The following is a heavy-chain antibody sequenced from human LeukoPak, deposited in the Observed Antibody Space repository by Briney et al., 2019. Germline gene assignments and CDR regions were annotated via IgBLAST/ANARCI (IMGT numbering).Heavy chain of an antibody. D-gene: IGHD3-9*01. CDR1: GYTFTSYD. CDR3: ARFNDILTGADY. CDR2: MNPNSGNT. Sequence: EASVKVSCKASGYTFTSYDINWVRQATGQGLAWMGWMNPNSGNTGYAQKFQGRVTMTRNTSISTAYMELSGLRSEDTAVYYCARFNDILTGADYWGQGTLVTVSS. V-gene: IGHV1-8*01. J-gene: IGHJ4*02.